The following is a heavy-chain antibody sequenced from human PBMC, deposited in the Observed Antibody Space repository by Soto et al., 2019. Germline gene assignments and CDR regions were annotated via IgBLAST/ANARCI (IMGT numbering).Heavy chain of an antibody. V-gene: IGHV3-7*03. D-gene: IGHD5-12*01. CDR2: INPDGNVG. CDR3: AGWGGHGYNY. J-gene: IGHJ4*02. CDR1: GFTFSAYW. Sequence: GGSLRLSCVGSGFTFSAYWMNWVRQAPGKGLEWVANINPDGNVGTYVDSVRGRFTTSRDNAKNSLYPQMNSLRADDTAVYFCAGWGGHGYNYWGQGIMVTVSS.